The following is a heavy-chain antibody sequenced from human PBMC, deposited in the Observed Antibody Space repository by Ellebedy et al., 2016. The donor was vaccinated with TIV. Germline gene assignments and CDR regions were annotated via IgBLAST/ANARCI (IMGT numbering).Heavy chain of an antibody. Sequence: GESLKISCAASGFTVSSNYMSWVRQAPGNGLGWVSVIYSGGSTYYADSVKGRFTISRDNSKNTLYLQMNSLRAEDTAVYYCARDSKDIAVAGTYFGYWGQGTLVTVSS. CDR1: GFTVSSNY. D-gene: IGHD6-19*01. CDR2: IYSGGST. CDR3: ARDSKDIAVAGTYFGY. V-gene: IGHV3-53*05. J-gene: IGHJ4*02.